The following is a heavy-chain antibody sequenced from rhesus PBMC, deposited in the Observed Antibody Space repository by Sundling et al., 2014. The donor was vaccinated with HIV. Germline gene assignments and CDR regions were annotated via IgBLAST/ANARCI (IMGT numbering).Heavy chain of an antibody. Sequence: QVLLQESGPAVVKPSETLSLTCAVSGGSISSSNWWTWIRQSPGKGLEWIGNIYGSVGSTEYNPSLKSRLTISIDTSKNHFSLRLSSVTAADTAVYYCARRQLEDYYGLDSWGQGVVVTVSA. D-gene: IGHD6-25*01. CDR2: IYGSVGST. J-gene: IGHJ6*01. CDR1: GGSISSSNW. CDR3: ARRQLEDYYGLDS. V-gene: IGHV4-93*02.